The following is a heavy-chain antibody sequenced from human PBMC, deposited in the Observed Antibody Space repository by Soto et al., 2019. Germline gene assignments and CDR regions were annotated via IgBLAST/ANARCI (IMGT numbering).Heavy chain of an antibody. V-gene: IGHV5-51*01. D-gene: IGHD3-22*01. CDR2: IYPGDSDT. Sequence: GESLKISCKGSGYSFTSYWIGWVRQMPGKGLEWMGIIYPGDSDTRYSPSFQGQVTISADKSISTAYLQWSSLKASDTAMYYCARRSRSKDYYDSSGYYLDYWGQGTLVTLSS. J-gene: IGHJ4*02. CDR3: ARRSRSKDYYDSSGYYLDY. CDR1: GYSFTSYW.